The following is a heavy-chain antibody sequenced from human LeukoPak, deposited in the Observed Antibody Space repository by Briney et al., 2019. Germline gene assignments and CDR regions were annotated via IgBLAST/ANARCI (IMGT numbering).Heavy chain of an antibody. J-gene: IGHJ1*01. CDR3: AKDASVGGSGWYLAEYFRH. CDR1: GFTFSSYS. V-gene: IGHV3-48*01. CDR2: ISSSSSTI. Sequence: SGGSLRLSCAASGFTFSSYSMNWVRQAPGKGLEWVSYISSSSSTICYADSVKGRFTISRDNAKNSLYLQMNSLRAEDTALYYCAKDASVGGSGWYLAEYFRHWGQGTLVTVSS. D-gene: IGHD6-19*01.